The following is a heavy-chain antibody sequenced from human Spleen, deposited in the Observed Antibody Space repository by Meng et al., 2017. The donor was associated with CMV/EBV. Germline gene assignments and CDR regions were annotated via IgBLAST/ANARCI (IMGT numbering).Heavy chain of an antibody. CDR1: GGSFSGYY. CDR3: ARQAYSTLDAFDI. V-gene: IGHV4-34*01. J-gene: IGHJ3*02. D-gene: IGHD5-18*01. CDR2: INHSGST. Sequence: SETLSLTCSVYGGSFSGYYWSWIRQPPGKGLEWIGEINHSGSTNYNPSLKSRVTISVDTSKNQFSLKLSSVTAADTAVYYCARQAYSTLDAFDIWGQGTMVTVSS.